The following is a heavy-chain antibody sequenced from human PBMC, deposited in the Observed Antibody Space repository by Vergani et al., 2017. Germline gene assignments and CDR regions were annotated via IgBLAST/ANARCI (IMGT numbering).Heavy chain of an antibody. J-gene: IGHJ4*02. CDR3: AGVPGYSYGPILDY. CDR2: IKQDGSEK. V-gene: IGHV3-7*01. D-gene: IGHD5-18*01. Sequence: EVQLVESGGGLVQPGGSLRLPCAASGFTFSSYWMSWVRQAPGKGLEWVANIKQDGSEKYYVDSGKGRFTISRDNAKNSLYLQMNSLRAEDTDVYYCAGVPGYSYGPILDYWGQGTLVTVSS. CDR1: GFTFSSYW.